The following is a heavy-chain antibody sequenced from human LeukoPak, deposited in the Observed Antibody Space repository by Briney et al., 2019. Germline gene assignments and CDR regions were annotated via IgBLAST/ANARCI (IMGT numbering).Heavy chain of an antibody. CDR2: IYHSGTT. CDR3: ARRGYDFWSGFWYFDL. D-gene: IGHD3-3*01. CDR1: GGSVSSHY. J-gene: IGHJ2*01. Sequence: SETLSLTCTVSGGSVSSHYWSWIRQSPGKGLEWIGFIYHSGTTSYNPSLKSRVAMSIDTSKNQFSLELTSVTAADTAVYYCARRGYDFWSGFWYFDLWGRGTLVTVSS. V-gene: IGHV4-59*08.